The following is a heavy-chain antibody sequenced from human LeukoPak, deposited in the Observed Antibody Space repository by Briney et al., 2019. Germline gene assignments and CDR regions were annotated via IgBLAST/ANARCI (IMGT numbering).Heavy chain of an antibody. J-gene: IGHJ5*02. CDR1: GFTFEEYG. CDR3: AREERYCSSTSCYDGFDP. V-gene: IGHV3-20*04. CDR2: FNWNGGST. D-gene: IGHD2-2*01. Sequence: GGSLRLSCAASGFTFEEYGMSWVRRAPGEGLEWVSGFNWNGGSTGCADSVKGRFTISGDNAKNSLYLQMNSLRAEDTALYYCAREERYCSSTSCYDGFDPWGQGTLVTVAS.